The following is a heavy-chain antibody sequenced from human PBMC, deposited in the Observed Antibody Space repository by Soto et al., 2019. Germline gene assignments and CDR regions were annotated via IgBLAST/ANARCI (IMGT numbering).Heavy chain of an antibody. CDR3: ARAPDYYGSGSYYTVGEYYYYGMDV. D-gene: IGHD3-10*01. CDR1: GYSFTSYW. CDR2: IYPGDSDT. J-gene: IGHJ6*02. V-gene: IGHV5-51*01. Sequence: GESLKISCKGSGYSFTSYWIGWVRQMPGKGLEWMGIIYPGDSDTRYSPSFQGQVTISADKSISTAYLQWSSLKASDTAMYYCARAPDYYGSGSYYTVGEYYYYGMDVWGQGTTVTVSS.